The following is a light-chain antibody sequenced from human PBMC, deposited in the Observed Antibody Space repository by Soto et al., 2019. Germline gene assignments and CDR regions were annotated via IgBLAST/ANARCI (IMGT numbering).Light chain of an antibody. CDR1: SSDVGSYNR. CDR3: SLYTSSSVV. CDR2: EVS. V-gene: IGLV2-18*01. J-gene: IGLJ2*01. Sequence: ALTQPPSVSGSPGQSVTISCTGTSSDVGSYNRVSWYQQPPGTAPKLMIYEVSNRPSGVPDRFSGSKSGNTASLTISGLQAEDEADYYCSLYTSSSVVFGGGTQLTVL.